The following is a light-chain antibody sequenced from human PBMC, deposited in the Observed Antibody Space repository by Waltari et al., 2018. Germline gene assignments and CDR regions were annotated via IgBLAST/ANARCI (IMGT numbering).Light chain of an antibody. CDR3: QQYKNWPWT. Sequence: EIVMTQSPATLSVSPGERATLPGRASQSVSSNLAWYQQKPGQAPRLLIYGASTRATGIPAGLSGSGSGTEFTLTISSLQSEDFAVYYCQQYKNWPWTFGLGTKVEIK. J-gene: IGKJ1*01. CDR1: QSVSSN. V-gene: IGKV3-15*01. CDR2: GAS.